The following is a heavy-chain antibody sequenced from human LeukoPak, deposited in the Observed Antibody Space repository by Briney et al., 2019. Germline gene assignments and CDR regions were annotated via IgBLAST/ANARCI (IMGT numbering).Heavy chain of an antibody. V-gene: IGHV3-23*01. D-gene: IGHD5-18*01. CDR3: ARRSGSSYGYFDY. CDR2: ITGSGEGT. CDR1: GFTFSSNA. Sequence: PGGSLRLSCAASGFTFSSNAMSWVRQTPGKGLEWVSAITGSGEGTNYADSVKGRLTISRDNSKNTLDLQMNSLRAEDTAVYFCARRSGSSYGYFDYWGQGILVTVSS. J-gene: IGHJ4*02.